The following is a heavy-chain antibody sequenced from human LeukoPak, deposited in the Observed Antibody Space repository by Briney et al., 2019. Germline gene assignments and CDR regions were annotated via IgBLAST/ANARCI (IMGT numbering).Heavy chain of an antibody. Sequence: PGGSLRLSCAASGFTFSSYSMNWVRQAPGKGLEWVSSISSSSSYIYYADSVKGRFTISRDNARNSLYLHMNSLRAEDTAVYYCARYQSSGRSASSYWGQGTLVTVSS. CDR2: ISSSSSYI. CDR1: GFTFSSYS. V-gene: IGHV3-21*01. J-gene: IGHJ4*02. D-gene: IGHD3-22*01. CDR3: ARYQSSGRSASSY.